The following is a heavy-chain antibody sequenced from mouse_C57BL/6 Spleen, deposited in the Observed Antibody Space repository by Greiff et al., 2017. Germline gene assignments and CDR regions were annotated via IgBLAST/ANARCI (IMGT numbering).Heavy chain of an antibody. CDR1: GYAFTNYL. J-gene: IGHJ3*01. V-gene: IGHV1-54*01. CDR2: INPGSGGT. D-gene: IGHD4-1*01. Sequence: QVQLQQSGAELVRPGTSVKVSCKASGYAFTNYLLEWVKQRPGQGLEWIGVINPGSGGTNYNEKFKGKATLTADKSSSTAYMQLSSLTSEDSAVYFCARGRSNWDAWFAYWGQGTLVTVSA. CDR3: ARGRSNWDAWFAY.